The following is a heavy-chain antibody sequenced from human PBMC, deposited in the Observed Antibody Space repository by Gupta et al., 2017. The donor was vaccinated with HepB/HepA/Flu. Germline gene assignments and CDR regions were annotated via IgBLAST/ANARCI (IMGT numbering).Heavy chain of an antibody. CDR2: IYYSGST. D-gene: IGHD3-22*01. Sequence: QVQLQESGPGLVKPSETLSLTCTVSGGSISSYYWSWIRQPPGKGLEWIGYIYYSGSTNYNPSLKSRVTISVDTSKNQFSLKLSSVTAADTAVYYCAASGYPEPPLFIDYWGQGTLVTVSS. J-gene: IGHJ4*02. CDR3: AASGYPEPPLFIDY. CDR1: GGSISSYY. V-gene: IGHV4-59*08.